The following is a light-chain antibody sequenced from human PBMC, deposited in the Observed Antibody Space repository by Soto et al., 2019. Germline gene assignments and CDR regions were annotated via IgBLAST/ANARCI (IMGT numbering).Light chain of an antibody. Sequence: QSVLTQPASVSGSPGQSITISCTGTTSDVGAYNYVSWYQQHPGRAPKLLIYQVSYRPSGVSNRFSGSKSGNTAYLTISGLQAEDEADYYCSSFTTITTWVFGGGTQLTVL. CDR1: TSDVGAYNY. CDR2: QVS. CDR3: SSFTTITTWV. V-gene: IGLV2-14*01. J-gene: IGLJ3*02.